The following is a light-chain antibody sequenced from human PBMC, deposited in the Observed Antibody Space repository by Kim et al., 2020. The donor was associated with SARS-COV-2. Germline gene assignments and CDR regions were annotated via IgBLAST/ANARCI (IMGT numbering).Light chain of an antibody. J-gene: IGKJ2*01. CDR1: QGISNN. Sequence: DIQMTQSPSSLSASVGDRVTITCQASQGISNNLNWYQQKSGKGPKLLIYDASSLDTGVPSKFSGRGSGTDFTFTINNLEPEDTATYFCQQYYGFPYTFGQGTKLEI. V-gene: IGKV1-33*01. CDR2: DAS. CDR3: QQYYGFPYT.